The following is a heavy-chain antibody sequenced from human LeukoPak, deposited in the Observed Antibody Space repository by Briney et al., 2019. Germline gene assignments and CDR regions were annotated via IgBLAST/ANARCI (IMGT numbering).Heavy chain of an antibody. Sequence: GGSLRLSCAASGFTFSSYTMNWVRQAPGKGLEWISDISSSSGTTHYGDSVKGRFTISRDNAKSSLYLQMNSLRVDDTAVYYCAREDSSAWVPDYWGQGTLVTVSS. V-gene: IGHV3-48*01. CDR1: GFTFSSYT. CDR3: AREDSSAWVPDY. D-gene: IGHD6-19*01. J-gene: IGHJ4*02. CDR2: ISSSSGTT.